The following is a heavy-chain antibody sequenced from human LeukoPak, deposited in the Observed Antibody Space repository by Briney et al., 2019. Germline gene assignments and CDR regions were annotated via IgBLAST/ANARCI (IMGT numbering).Heavy chain of an antibody. V-gene: IGHV3-9*01. Sequence: GGSLRLSCAASGFTFDDYAMHWVRQAPGKGLEWVSGISWNSGSIGYADSVKGRFTISRDNAKNSLYLQMNSLRAEDTAVYYCARDTQYDYVWGSYRHPFDYWGQGTLVTVSS. CDR3: ARDTQYDYVWGSYRHPFDY. CDR2: ISWNSGSI. D-gene: IGHD3-16*02. CDR1: GFTFDDYA. J-gene: IGHJ4*02.